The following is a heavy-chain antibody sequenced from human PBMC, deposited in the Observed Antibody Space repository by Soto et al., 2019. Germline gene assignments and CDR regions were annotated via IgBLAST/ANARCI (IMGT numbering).Heavy chain of an antibody. D-gene: IGHD6-19*01. CDR3: AKGVPGIAVAGTGYFQH. J-gene: IGHJ1*01. Sequence: GGSLRLSCAASGFTFSSYAMGWVRQAPGKGLEWVSGISGSGDSTYYADSVKGRFTISRDNSKNTLYLQMNSLRAEDTAVYYCAKGVPGIAVAGTGYFQHWGRGTLVTVSS. CDR2: ISGSGDST. V-gene: IGHV3-23*01. CDR1: GFTFSSYA.